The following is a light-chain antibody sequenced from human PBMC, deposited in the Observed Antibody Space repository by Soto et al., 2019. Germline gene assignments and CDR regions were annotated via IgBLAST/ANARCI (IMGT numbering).Light chain of an antibody. V-gene: IGLV2-14*01. CDR1: SSDVGGYNY. CDR3: SSYTSGTTLYV. J-gene: IGLJ1*01. CDR2: ASS. Sequence: QSALTQPASVSGSPGQSITISCTGTSSDVGGYNYVSWYQHHAGKAPRLMIYASSNRPSGVSHRFSGSRSGNTASLTISGLQAADEADYYCSSYTSGTTLYVFGTGTKVTVL.